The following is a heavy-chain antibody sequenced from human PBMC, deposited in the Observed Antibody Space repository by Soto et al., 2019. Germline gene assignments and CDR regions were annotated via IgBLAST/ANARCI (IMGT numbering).Heavy chain of an antibody. CDR1: GGSISNSSYL. CDR3: ARIAVSGPITGFAY. CDR2: VSYSGST. D-gene: IGHD6-19*01. V-gene: IGHV4-39*01. Sequence: QLQLQESGPRLVKPSETLSLTCTVSGGSISNSSYLWGWIRQPPGKGLQWIGSVSYSGSTYYNPSLKSRVTISVDTSKTQSSLRLSSVTAADTAVYYCARIAVSGPITGFAYWGQGALVTVSS. J-gene: IGHJ4*02.